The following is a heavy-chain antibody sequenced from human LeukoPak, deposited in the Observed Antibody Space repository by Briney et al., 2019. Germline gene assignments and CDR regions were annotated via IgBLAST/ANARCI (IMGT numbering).Heavy chain of an antibody. V-gene: IGHV3-30*02. Sequence: GGSLRLSCAASGFTFSTYGLHWVRQAPGKGLEWVAFIRYDGSNKYYADSVKGRFTISRDNSKNTLFLQMNSLRAEDTAVYYCARHRTASDYWGQGTLVTVSS. J-gene: IGHJ4*02. D-gene: IGHD3-16*02. CDR2: IRYDGSNK. CDR3: ARHRTASDY. CDR1: GFTFSTYG.